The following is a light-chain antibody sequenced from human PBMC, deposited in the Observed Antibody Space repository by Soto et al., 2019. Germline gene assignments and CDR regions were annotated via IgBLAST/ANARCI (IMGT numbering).Light chain of an antibody. CDR3: QQSYSTPQT. J-gene: IGKJ5*01. Sequence: IQLTQSPSSLSASVGDRVTITCRASQGISSYLGWYQQKPGKAPNLLIYDASTLHSGVPSRFSGGGSGTDFTLTISSLQPEDFATYYCQQSYSTPQTFGQGTRLEI. CDR1: QGISSY. CDR2: DAS. V-gene: IGKV1-39*01.